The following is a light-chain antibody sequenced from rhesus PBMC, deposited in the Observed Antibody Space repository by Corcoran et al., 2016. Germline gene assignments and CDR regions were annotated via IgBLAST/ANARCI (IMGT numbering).Light chain of an antibody. CDR1: QGISKY. Sequence: DIQMTQSPSSLSASVGDTVTITCQASQGISKYLACYQQKPGKAPKLLIYDASTLQSGVPSRFSGSGSGTEFTLTISSLQPEDFATYYCQQHNSYPLTVGGGTKVELK. CDR3: QQHNSYPLT. J-gene: IGKJ4*01. CDR2: DAS. V-gene: IGKV1-25*01.